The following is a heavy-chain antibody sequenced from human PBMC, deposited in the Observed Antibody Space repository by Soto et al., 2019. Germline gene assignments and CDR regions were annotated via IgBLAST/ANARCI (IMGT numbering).Heavy chain of an antibody. D-gene: IGHD1-26*01. V-gene: IGHV4-59*01. CDR1: GGSISSYY. CDR3: ARMGKLRRVGYYYYYMDV. CDR2: IYYSGST. Sequence: SETLSLTCTVSGGSISSYYWSWIRQPPGKGLEWIGYIYYSGSTNYNPSLKSRVTISVDTSKNQFSLKLSSVTAADTAVYYCARMGKLRRVGYYYYYMDVWGKGTTVTVSS. J-gene: IGHJ6*03.